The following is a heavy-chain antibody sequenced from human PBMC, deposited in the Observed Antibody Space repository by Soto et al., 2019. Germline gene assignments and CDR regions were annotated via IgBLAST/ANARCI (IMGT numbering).Heavy chain of an antibody. Sequence: ASVKVSCKASGYTFTSYGISWVRQAPGQGLEWMGWISAYNGITNYAQKLQGRVTMTTDTSTSTAYMELRSLRSDDTAVYYCARDDPYCSSTSCSGWFDPWGQGTLVTVSS. J-gene: IGHJ5*02. CDR1: GYTFTSYG. D-gene: IGHD2-2*01. CDR3: ARDDPYCSSTSCSGWFDP. CDR2: ISAYNGIT. V-gene: IGHV1-18*04.